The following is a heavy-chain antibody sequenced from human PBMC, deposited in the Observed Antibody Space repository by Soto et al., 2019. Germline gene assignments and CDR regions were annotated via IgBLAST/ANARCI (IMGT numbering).Heavy chain of an antibody. J-gene: IGHJ5*02. CDR2: IITILNKS. V-gene: IGHV1-69*04. CDR1: GGSFTT. Sequence: QVQLVQSGAEVRKVGSSVTVSCKASGGSFTTITWVRQSPGQGLEWMGMIITILNKSTYAQKFQGRVTITAHRSTSKAYMEMGSMRAEDTAVYYCAREYRGEENSELDGTNAESWGKGTLVTVSS. CDR3: AREYRGEENSELDGTNAES. D-gene: IGHD3-10*01.